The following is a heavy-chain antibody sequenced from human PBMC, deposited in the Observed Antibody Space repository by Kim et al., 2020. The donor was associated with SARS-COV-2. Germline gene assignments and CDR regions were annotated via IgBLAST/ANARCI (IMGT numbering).Heavy chain of an antibody. CDR3: TTDLNVGIGDYYYYGMDV. V-gene: IGHV3-15*01. CDR1: GFTFSNAW. Sequence: GGSLRLSCAASGFTFSNAWMSWVRQAPGKGLEWVGRIKSKTDGGTTDYAAPVKGRFTISRDDSKNTLYLQMNSLKTEDTAVYYCTTDLNVGIGDYYYYGMDVWGQGTTVTVSS. J-gene: IGHJ6*02. D-gene: IGHD3-10*01. CDR2: IKSKTDGGTT.